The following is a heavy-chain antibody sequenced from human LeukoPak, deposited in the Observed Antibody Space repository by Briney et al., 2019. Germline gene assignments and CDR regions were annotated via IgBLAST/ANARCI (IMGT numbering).Heavy chain of an antibody. CDR1: GGTFSSYA. CDR3: ARGIRTYSYGYPPDY. D-gene: IGHD5-18*01. Sequence: GASVNVSCKASGGTFSSYAISWVRQAPGQGLEWMGGIIPIFGTANYAQKFQGRVTSTADESTSTAYMELSSLRSEDTAVYYCARGIRTYSYGYPPDYWGQGTLVTVSS. CDR2: IIPIFGTA. J-gene: IGHJ4*02. V-gene: IGHV1-69*13.